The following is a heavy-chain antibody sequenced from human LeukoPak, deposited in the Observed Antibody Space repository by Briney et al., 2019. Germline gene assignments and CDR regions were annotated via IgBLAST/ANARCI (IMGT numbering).Heavy chain of an antibody. CDR3: ARGLVSPNWDFSSPYWFDP. CDR2: MNPNSGNT. CDR1: GYTFTSYD. Sequence: HVASVRVSCKASGYTFTSYDINWVRQAPGQGLEWMGWMNPNSGNTGYAQKFQGRVTITRNTSISTAYMELSSLRSEDTAVYYCARGLVSPNWDFSSPYWFDPWGQGTLVTVSS. D-gene: IGHD3-3*01. J-gene: IGHJ5*02. V-gene: IGHV1-8*01.